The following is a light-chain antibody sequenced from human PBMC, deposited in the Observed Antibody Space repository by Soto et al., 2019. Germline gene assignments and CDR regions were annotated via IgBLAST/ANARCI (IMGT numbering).Light chain of an antibody. CDR2: GAS. V-gene: IGKV3-15*01. Sequence: EIVMTQSPATLSVSPGERVTLSCRVSQSVGTTLAWYQQKPGQPPRLLIRGASTRATGIPDRFGGSGSGTEFTLTISSLQSEDFAVYYCHQYSTWLSFGGGTKVEIK. CDR3: HQYSTWLS. CDR1: QSVGTT. J-gene: IGKJ4*01.